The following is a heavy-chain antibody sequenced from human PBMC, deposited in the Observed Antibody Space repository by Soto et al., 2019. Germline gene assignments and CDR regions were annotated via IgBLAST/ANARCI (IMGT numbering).Heavy chain of an antibody. CDR3: ARSDREYAYGLNV. J-gene: IGHJ6*02. CDR1: GFSVTDNY. CDR2: LYSGGRI. V-gene: IGHV3-53*01. D-gene: IGHD3-10*01. Sequence: EAQLVESGGALIQPGGSLRLSCAGAGFSVTDNYITWVRQAPGKGLEWVSLLYSGGRIYYKESVKGRFTIFRDNSKNMLYLQRDRLRTDDTAVYYCARSDREYAYGLNVWGQGTTVTVSS.